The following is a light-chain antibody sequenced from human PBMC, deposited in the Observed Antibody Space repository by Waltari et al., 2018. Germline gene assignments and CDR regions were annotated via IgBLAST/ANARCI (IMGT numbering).Light chain of an antibody. CDR1: QSFLHRHGNNY. Sequence: DIVVTQSPLSLPVTPGEPASISCRSSQSFLHRHGNNYLDCYLQKPGQSPQLLIYLGSNRASGVPDRFSGSGSGTDFTLRIIRVEAEDVGVYYCMQSLQALWTFGPGTKLEI. J-gene: IGKJ1*01. V-gene: IGKV2-28*01. CDR3: MQSLQALWT. CDR2: LGS.